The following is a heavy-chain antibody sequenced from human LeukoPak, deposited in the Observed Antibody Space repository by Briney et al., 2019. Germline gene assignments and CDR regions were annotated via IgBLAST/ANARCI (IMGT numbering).Heavy chain of an antibody. CDR3: AKDSAIVVVPAAIGDY. V-gene: IGHV3-23*01. Sequence: GGSLRLSCAPSGFTFSSYAMSWVRQAQGKGREWVSAISGSGGSTYYADSVKGRFTISRDNSKNTLYLQMNSLRAEDTAVYYCAKDSAIVVVPAAIGDYWGQGTLVTVSS. CDR1: GFTFSSYA. CDR2: ISGSGGST. J-gene: IGHJ4*02. D-gene: IGHD2-2*02.